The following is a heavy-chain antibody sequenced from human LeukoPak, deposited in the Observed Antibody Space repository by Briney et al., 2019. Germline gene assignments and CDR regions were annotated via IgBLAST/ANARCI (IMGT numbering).Heavy chain of an antibody. CDR3: AKAARRIIVLTVYANDY. CDR1: GFTFSSYA. Sequence: GGSLRLSCAASGFTFSSYAMSWFRQAPVKGLEWVSAISGSGGSTYYADSVKGRFTISRDNSKNTLYLQMNSLRAEDTAVYYCAKAARRIIVLTVYANDYWGQGTLVTVSS. J-gene: IGHJ4*02. CDR2: ISGSGGST. D-gene: IGHD2-8*01. V-gene: IGHV3-23*01.